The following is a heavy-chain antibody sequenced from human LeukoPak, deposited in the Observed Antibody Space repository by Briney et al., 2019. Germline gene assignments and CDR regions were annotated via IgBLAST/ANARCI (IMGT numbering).Heavy chain of an antibody. CDR2: MHYSRST. Sequence: SETLSLTCTVSGGSISGYCWNWIRQPPGKGLEWIGYMHYSRSTSYNPALKRRVTISLGTSQRQVSLKMRSVTAADTAVYYCARGRERVGGLDVWGQGTTVTVSS. V-gene: IGHV4-59*01. J-gene: IGHJ6*02. CDR3: ARGRERVGGLDV. CDR1: GGSISGYC. D-gene: IGHD1-26*01.